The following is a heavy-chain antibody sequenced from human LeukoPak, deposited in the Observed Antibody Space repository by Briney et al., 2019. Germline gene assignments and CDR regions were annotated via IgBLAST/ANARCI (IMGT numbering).Heavy chain of an antibody. D-gene: IGHD2-8*01. Sequence: ASVKVSCKASGYTFTGYYMHWVRQAPGQGLEWMGWINPNSGGTNYAQKFQGRVTMTRDTSISTAYMELSRLRSDDTAVYYCARDLYCTNGVCSDYWGQGTLVTVSS. V-gene: IGHV1-2*02. J-gene: IGHJ4*02. CDR2: INPNSGGT. CDR1: GYTFTGYY. CDR3: ARDLYCTNGVCSDY.